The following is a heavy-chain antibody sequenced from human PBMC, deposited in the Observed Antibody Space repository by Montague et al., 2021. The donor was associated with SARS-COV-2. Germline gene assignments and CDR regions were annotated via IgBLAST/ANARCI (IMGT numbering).Heavy chain of an antibody. V-gene: IGHV5-10-1*01. CDR2: INPADSRA. Sequence: QSGAEVKKSGESLRISCRASGYDFTTYWISWVRQMPGKGLEWIGRINPADSRADYGPSFQGQVTMSVDRSITTAYLQWSSLKASDTAIYYCARSQQCGSDCYLAYWGQGSLVTVSS. CDR3: ARSQQCGSDCYLAY. D-gene: IGHD2-21*02. J-gene: IGHJ4*02. CDR1: GYDFTTYW.